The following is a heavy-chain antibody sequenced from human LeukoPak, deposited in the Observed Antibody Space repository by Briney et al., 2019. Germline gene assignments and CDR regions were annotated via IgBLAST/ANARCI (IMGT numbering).Heavy chain of an antibody. D-gene: IGHD2-8*01. CDR2: INSDGSST. CDR3: AKDRSPYCTNGICYDRSFDFDY. Sequence: PGGSLRLSCAASGFTFSSYWMHWVRQVPGKGLVWVSRINSDGSSTYYADSVKGRFAISRNNSKNTLYLQINSLRADDTAVYYCAKDRSPYCTNGICYDRSFDFDYWGQGTLVTVSS. CDR1: GFTFSSYW. J-gene: IGHJ4*02. V-gene: IGHV3-74*01.